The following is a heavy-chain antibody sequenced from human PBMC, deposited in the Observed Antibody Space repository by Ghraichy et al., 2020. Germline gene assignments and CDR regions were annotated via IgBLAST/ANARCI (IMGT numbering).Heavy chain of an antibody. CDR2: ISGSGGST. D-gene: IGHD3-3*01. CDR3: AKFRSDFWSGVDY. CDR1: GFTFSSYA. V-gene: IGHV3-23*01. J-gene: IGHJ4*02. Sequence: ETLSLTCAASGFTFSSYAMSWVRQAPGKRLEWVSAISGSGGSTYYADSVKGRFTISRDNSKNTLYLQMNSLRAEDTAVYYCAKFRSDFWSGVDYWGQGTLVTVSS.